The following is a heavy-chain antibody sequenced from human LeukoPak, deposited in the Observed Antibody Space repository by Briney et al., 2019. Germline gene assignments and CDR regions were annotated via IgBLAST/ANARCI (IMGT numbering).Heavy chain of an antibody. CDR1: GGSISSSDYY. CDR3: ARENYCTNGVCWAFDP. V-gene: IGHV4-39*07. D-gene: IGHD2-8*01. J-gene: IGHJ5*02. CDR2: IYYTGST. Sequence: SETLSLTCTVSGGSISSSDYYGGWIRQPPGKGLEWIGNIYYTGSTSYNSSLKSRVTISVDTSKNQFSLQLSSVTAADTAVYYCARENYCTNGVCWAFDPWGQGTLVTVSS.